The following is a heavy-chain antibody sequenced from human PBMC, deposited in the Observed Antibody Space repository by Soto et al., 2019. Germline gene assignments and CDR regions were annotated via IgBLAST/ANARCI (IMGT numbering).Heavy chain of an antibody. V-gene: IGHV3-23*01. Sequence: EVQLLESGGGLVQPGGSLRLSCAASGFTFSSYAMDWVRQAPGKGLEWVSSISASGGTTYHADSVKGRFTISRDSSKNTLYLQMNSLRAEDTALYYCANPNSASQYGLNYLDHWGQGTPVTVSS. D-gene: IGHD1-26*01. CDR3: ANPNSASQYGLNYLDH. J-gene: IGHJ4*02. CDR2: ISASGGTT. CDR1: GFTFSSYA.